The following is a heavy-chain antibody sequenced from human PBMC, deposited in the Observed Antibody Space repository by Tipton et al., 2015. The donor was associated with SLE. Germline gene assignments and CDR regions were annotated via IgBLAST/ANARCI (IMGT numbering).Heavy chain of an antibody. CDR1: GYTFTSYY. D-gene: IGHD6-13*01. V-gene: IGHV1-46*01. Sequence: QSGAEVKKPGASVKVSCKASGYTFTSYYMHWVRQAPGQGLEWMGIINPSGGSTSYAQKFQGRVTMTRDTSTSTVYMELSSLRAEDTAVYYCAKDIAAAGGGGYYYYYYGMDVWGQGTTVTVSS. CDR2: INPSGGST. CDR3: AKDIAAAGGGGYYYYYYGMDV. J-gene: IGHJ6*02.